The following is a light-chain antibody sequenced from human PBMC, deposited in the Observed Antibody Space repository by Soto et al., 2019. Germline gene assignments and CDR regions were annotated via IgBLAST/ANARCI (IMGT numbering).Light chain of an antibody. CDR3: QHYKESST. V-gene: IGKV1-5*03. CDR1: QSISSW. CDR2: EAS. Sequence: DIQMTQSPSTLSASVGDRVTITCRASQSISSWLAWYQQKPGKAPKLLIYEASSSEIGVPPRFSGSGFGTEFTLTISRLQPDDFATYYCQHYKESSTLGQGTRLEIK. J-gene: IGKJ1*01.